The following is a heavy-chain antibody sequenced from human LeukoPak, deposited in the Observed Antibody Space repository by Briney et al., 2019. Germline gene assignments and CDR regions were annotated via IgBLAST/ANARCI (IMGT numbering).Heavy chain of an antibody. D-gene: IGHD2-8*01. CDR1: GFTFTSHW. Sequence: PGGSLRLXCAASGFTFTSHWMSWVRQAPGKGLEWVARMNLDGSEKYYVDSVKGRFTISRDTDKSSLYLEMNSLRGEDTAVYYCARDATYCTNGVCYTRFDYWGQGTLVTVSS. CDR3: ARDATYCTNGVCYTRFDY. V-gene: IGHV3-7*01. J-gene: IGHJ4*02. CDR2: MNLDGSEK.